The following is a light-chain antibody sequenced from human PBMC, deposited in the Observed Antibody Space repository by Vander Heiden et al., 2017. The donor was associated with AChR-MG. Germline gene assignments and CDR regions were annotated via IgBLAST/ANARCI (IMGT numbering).Light chain of an antibody. CDR2: KAS. CDR1: ESISHW. CDR3: QQENTHSWT. Sequence: DTQLTQSPSTLYTSVGDRVTITCRASESISHWLAWYQQKPGQAPNLLIYKASNLQSGVPPRFSGSGSGTEFTLTISSLQPDDFATYYCQQENTHSWTCGQGTRVEIK. V-gene: IGKV1-5*03. J-gene: IGKJ1*01.